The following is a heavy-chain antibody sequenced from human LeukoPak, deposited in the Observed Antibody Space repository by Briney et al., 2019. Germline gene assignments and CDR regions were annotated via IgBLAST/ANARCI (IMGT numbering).Heavy chain of an antibody. D-gene: IGHD2-2*02. CDR1: GYTLTELS. CDR2: FDPEDGET. J-gene: IGHJ4*02. CDR3: AAVRCSTTSCYIVPFDY. Sequence: ASVKVSCTVSGYTLTELSMHWVRQAPGKGLEWMGGFDPEDGETIYARKFQGRVTMTEDTSTDTAYMELSSLRSEDTAVYYCAAVRCSTTSCYIVPFDYWGQGTLVTVSS. V-gene: IGHV1-24*01.